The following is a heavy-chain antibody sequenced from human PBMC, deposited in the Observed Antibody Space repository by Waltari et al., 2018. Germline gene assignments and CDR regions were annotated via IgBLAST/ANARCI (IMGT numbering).Heavy chain of an antibody. CDR3: AKDAFGNTYLDH. CDR1: GFPIGSYG. CDR2: IHFDGGQT. J-gene: IGHJ4*02. V-gene: IGHV3-30*02. D-gene: IGHD3-10*01. Sequence: QVQLVESGGGVVQPGRALSIPWQASGFPIGSYGIHWVRQAPGKGLEWVALIHFDGGQTYYGDSVRGRFTISTDNSKNTLYLDMNSLKLNDTAIYYCAKDAFGNTYLDHWGQGTLVTVAS.